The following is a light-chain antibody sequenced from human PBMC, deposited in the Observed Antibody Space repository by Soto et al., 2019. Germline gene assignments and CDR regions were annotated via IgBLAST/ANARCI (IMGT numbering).Light chain of an antibody. CDR1: SKDVGGYDF. CDR2: DVV. CDR3: GSYTASGSFV. V-gene: IGLV2-14*01. J-gene: IGLJ3*02. Sequence: QSVLTQPASVSGSPGQSITISCTGTSKDVGGYDFVSWFQQFPGKAPKVVIYDVVHRPSGLSHRFSGSKSGNTASLTISGLQPDDEADYYCGSYTASGSFVFGGGTKLTVL.